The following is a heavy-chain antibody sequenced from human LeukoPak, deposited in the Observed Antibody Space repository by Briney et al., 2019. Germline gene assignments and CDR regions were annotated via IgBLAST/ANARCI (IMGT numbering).Heavy chain of an antibody. V-gene: IGHV3-9*01. J-gene: IGHJ4*02. CDR2: SNWNSGSI. CDR1: GFPFDDYA. CDR3: AKDTHDRGGAIDY. D-gene: IGHD3-10*01. Sequence: SLRLSCAASGFPFDDYAMHWVRQATGKGLEWVSGSNWNSGSIGYADSVKGRFTISRDNAKNSLYLQMNSLRAEDTAWYYFAKDTHDRGGAIDYWGQRTLVSVSS.